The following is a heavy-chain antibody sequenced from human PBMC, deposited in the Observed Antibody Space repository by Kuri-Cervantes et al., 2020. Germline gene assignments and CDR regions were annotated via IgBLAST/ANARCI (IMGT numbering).Heavy chain of an antibody. V-gene: IGHV3-48*02. CDR2: ISSSSSTI. CDR1: GFTFSSYA. CDR3: ARDSLPDTAYYYYGMDV. J-gene: IGHJ6*02. D-gene: IGHD5-18*01. Sequence: GESLKISCAASGFTFSSYAMSWVRQAPGKGLEWVSYISSSSSTIYYADSVKGRFTISRDNAKNSLYLQMNSLRDEDTAVYYCARDSLPDTAYYYYGMDVWGQGTTVTVSS.